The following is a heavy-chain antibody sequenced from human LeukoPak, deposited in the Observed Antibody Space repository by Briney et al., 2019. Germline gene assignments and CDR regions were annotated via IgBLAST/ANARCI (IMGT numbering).Heavy chain of an antibody. CDR2: IIPILGIA. D-gene: IGHD4-11*01. J-gene: IGHJ5*02. CDR1: GGTFSSYT. CDR3: ARETVTTVFWFDP. Sequence: SVKVSCKASGGTFSSYTISWVRQAPGQGLEWMGRIIPILGIANYAQKFQGRVTITADKSTSTAYMELSSPRSEDTAVYYCARETVTTVFWFDPWGQGTLVTVSS. V-gene: IGHV1-69*04.